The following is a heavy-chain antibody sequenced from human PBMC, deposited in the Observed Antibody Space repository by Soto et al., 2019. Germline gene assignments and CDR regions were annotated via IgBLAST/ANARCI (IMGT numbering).Heavy chain of an antibody. V-gene: IGHV3-7*05. CDR1: GFTFSNYW. D-gene: IGHD1-26*01. CDR3: ATKQVGVVPFGY. CDR2: IKEDGSEK. J-gene: IGHJ4*02. Sequence: ESGGGLVQPGGSLRLSCAASGFTFSNYWMSWVRQAPGKGLEWVANIKEDGSEKYYVDSVKGRFTIFRDNAKNSLYLQMNSLRAEDTAVYYCATKQVGVVPFGYWGQGTLVTVSS.